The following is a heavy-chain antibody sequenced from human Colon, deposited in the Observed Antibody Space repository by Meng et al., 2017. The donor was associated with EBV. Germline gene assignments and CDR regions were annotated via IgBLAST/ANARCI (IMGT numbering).Heavy chain of an antibody. CDR2: IYRGGGT. Sequence: VRLRDAGPGLVEPSGTRSLPRAVSGGSISTSDWWSWVRQPPGKGLEWIGEIYRGGGTNYNPSFKSRVTISVDTSNNHFSLKLSYVTAADTAVYYCARVRVIPAAVGFDYWGQGTLVTVSS. CDR1: GGSISTSDW. CDR3: ARVRVIPAAVGFDY. D-gene: IGHD2-2*01. V-gene: IGHV4-4*02. J-gene: IGHJ4*02.